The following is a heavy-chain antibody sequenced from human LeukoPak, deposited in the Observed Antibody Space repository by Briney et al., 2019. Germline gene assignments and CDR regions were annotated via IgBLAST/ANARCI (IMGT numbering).Heavy chain of an antibody. CDR2: IYHTGST. D-gene: IGHD3-9*01. V-gene: IGHV4-59*01. Sequence: SVTLSLTCTVSGDSISRYYWNCIRKPRGKGLEWIGYIYHTGSTNYHPSLKGRVPIPVDTSKNQFSLKLISVTAADTGVCHGSICHYDILPSPYKYDFDFWGQGTLVTVSS. CDR3: SICHYDILPSPYKYDFDF. CDR1: GDSISRYY. J-gene: IGHJ4*02.